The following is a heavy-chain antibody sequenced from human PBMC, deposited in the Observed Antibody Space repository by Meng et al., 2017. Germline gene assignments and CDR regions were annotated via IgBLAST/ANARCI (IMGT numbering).Heavy chain of an antibody. CDR3: ARAVYYYDSGGNIVYYFDY. CDR2: IIPIFGTA. V-gene: IGHV1-69*05. J-gene: IGHJ4*02. D-gene: IGHD3-22*01. Sequence: SVNVSCKASGGTFSSYAISWVRQAPGQGLEWMGGIIPIFGTANYAQKFQGRVTITTDESTSTDYMEMSSLRSEDTAVYYCARAVYYYDSGGNIVYYFDYWGQGTLVTVSS. CDR1: GGTFSSYA.